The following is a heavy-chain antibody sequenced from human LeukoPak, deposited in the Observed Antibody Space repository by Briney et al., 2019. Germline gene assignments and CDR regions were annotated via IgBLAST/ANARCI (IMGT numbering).Heavy chain of an antibody. Sequence: ASVKVSCKASGYTFTGYYMHWVRQAPGQGLERMGWINPNSGGTNYAQNFQGRVTLTRDTAITTAYMEVTSLRYDDTAFYYCARDPTLGNYYHHLDVWGQGTTVTVSS. CDR3: ARDPTLGNYYHHLDV. CDR1: GYTFTGYY. V-gene: IGHV1-2*02. CDR2: INPNSGGT. J-gene: IGHJ6*03. D-gene: IGHD3-16*01.